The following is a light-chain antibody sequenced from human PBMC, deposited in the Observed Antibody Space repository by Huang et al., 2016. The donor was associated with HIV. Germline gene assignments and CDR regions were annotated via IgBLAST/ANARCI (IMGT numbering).Light chain of an antibody. Sequence: EIVMTQSPATLSVSPGERATLSCRASQSISNKLAWYQQKPGQAPRLLIHGASTRATGIPARFSDSGSGTEFTLTISSLQSEDFAVYYCQQYNNWPPRTFGQGTKVEIK. V-gene: IGKV3-15*01. J-gene: IGKJ1*01. CDR2: GAS. CDR1: QSISNK. CDR3: QQYNNWPPRT.